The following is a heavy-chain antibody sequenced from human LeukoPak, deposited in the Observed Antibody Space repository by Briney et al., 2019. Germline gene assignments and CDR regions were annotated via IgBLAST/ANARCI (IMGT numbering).Heavy chain of an antibody. CDR1: GFTFSSYE. V-gene: IGHV3-48*03. Sequence: GGSLRLSCAASGFTFSSYEMNWVRQAPGKGLEWVSYISSSGSTIYYADSVKGRFTISRDNAKNSLYLQMNSLRAEDTAIYYCAREVSGGGFDYWGQGTLVTVSS. CDR2: ISSSGSTI. CDR3: AREVSGGGFDY. J-gene: IGHJ4*02. D-gene: IGHD3-10*01.